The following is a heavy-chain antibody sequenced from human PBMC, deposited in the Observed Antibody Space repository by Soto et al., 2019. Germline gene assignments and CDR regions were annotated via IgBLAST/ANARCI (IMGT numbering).Heavy chain of an antibody. V-gene: IGHV3-7*03. CDR2: TKQDASER. CDR3: ARDSRTLFETNRVRSDY. D-gene: IGHD2-2*01. J-gene: IGHJ4*02. CDR1: GFTYSKYW. Sequence: QPGGSLRLSCVASGFTYSKYWMSWARQAPGKGLEWVADTKQDASERNYMDSVRGRFTISRDNAKNSVYLQMDSLRAEDTAVYYCARDSRTLFETNRVRSDYWGQGTLVTVSS.